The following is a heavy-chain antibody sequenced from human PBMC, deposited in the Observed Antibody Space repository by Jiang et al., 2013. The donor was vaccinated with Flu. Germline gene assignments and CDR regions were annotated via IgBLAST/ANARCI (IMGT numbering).Heavy chain of an antibody. CDR2: TYYRSKWYN. CDR3: AREKPSDIVLMVYAGPXNWFDP. V-gene: IGHV6-1*01. CDR1: GDSVSSNSAA. Sequence: GSGLVKPSQTLSLTCAISGDSVSSNSAAWNWIRQSPSRGLEWLGRTYYRSKWYNDYAVSVKSRITINPDTSKNQFSLQLNSVTPEDTAVYYCAREKPSDIVLMVYAGPXNWFDPWGQGTLVTVSS. D-gene: IGHD2-8*01. J-gene: IGHJ5*02.